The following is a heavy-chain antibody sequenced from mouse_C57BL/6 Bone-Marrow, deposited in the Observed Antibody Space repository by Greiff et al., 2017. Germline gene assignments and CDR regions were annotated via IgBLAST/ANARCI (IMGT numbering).Heavy chain of an antibody. D-gene: IGHD2-12*01. CDR1: GFTFSSYG. CDR2: ISSGGSYT. J-gene: IGHJ2*01. V-gene: IGHV5-6*01. Sequence: VQLKESGGDLVKPGGSLKLSCAASGFTFSSYGMSWVRQTPDKRLEWVATISSGGSYTYYPDSVKGRFTISRDNAKHTLYLQMSSLKSEDKAMDSCARHNVILQSFDYWGQGTTLTVSS. CDR3: ARHNVILQSFDY.